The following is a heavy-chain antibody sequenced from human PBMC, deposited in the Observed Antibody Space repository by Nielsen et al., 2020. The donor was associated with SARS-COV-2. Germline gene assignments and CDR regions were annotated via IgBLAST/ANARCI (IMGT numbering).Heavy chain of an antibody. CDR1: GGSIRTGGYY. CDR3: ARRASFGRRWFDP. J-gene: IGHJ5*02. D-gene: IGHD2/OR15-2a*01. Sequence: SETLSLTCTVSGGSIRTGGYYWSWIRQHPGKGLEWIGYIYYGGSTYYNSSLKSRVIISIDTSKNQFSLRLTSVTAADTAVYYCARRASFGRRWFDPWGQGTLVTVSS. V-gene: IGHV4-31*03. CDR2: IYYGGST.